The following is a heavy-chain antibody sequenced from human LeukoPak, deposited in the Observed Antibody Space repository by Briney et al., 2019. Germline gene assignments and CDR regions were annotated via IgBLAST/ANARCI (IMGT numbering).Heavy chain of an antibody. J-gene: IGHJ4*02. CDR1: GYTFTGYY. D-gene: IGHD3-10*01. Sequence: GASVKVSCKASGYTFTGYYMHWVRQAPGQGLEWMGRINPNSGDTNYAQNFQGSVTMTRDTSGSTSNMELSRLRSDDTAVYYCARERRFGELLLFDYWGLGTLVTVSS. V-gene: IGHV1-2*06. CDR3: ARERRFGELLLFDY. CDR2: INPNSGDT.